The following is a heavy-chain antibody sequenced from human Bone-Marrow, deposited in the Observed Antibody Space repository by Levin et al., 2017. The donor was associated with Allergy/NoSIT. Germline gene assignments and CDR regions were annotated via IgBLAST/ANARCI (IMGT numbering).Heavy chain of an antibody. CDR2: MKNRAEGGTT. Sequence: KPGGSLRLSCVASGLIFSNAHMHWVRQAPGKGLEWVGRMKNRAEGGTTDYAVPLKGRFTISRDDSRDTLFLQVSSLKTEDTGMYYCATVVTIFGVLAVTWGQGTLVTVSS. V-gene: IGHV3-15*01. D-gene: IGHD3-3*01. CDR3: ATVVTIFGVLAVT. CDR1: GLIFSNAH. J-gene: IGHJ4*02.